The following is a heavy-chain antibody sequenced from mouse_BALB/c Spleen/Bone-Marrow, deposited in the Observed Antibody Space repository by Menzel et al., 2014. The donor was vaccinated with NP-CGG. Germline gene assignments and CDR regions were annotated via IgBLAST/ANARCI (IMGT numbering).Heavy chain of an antibody. D-gene: IGHD2-1*01. CDR3: NGNYYAMDY. J-gene: IGHJ4*01. V-gene: IGHV14-4*02. CDR1: GFNIKDTY. Sequence: EVNVVESGAELVKPGASVKLSCTASGFNIKDTYMHWVKQRPEQGLEWIGWIDPENGDTEYAPKFQGKATMTADTSSNTAYLQLSSLTSEDTAVYYCNGNYYAMDYWGQGTSVTVSS. CDR2: IDPENGDT.